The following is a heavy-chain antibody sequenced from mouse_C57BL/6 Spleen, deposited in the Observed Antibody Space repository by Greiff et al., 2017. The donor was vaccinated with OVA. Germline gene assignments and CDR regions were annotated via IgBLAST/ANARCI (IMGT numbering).Heavy chain of an antibody. J-gene: IGHJ1*03. CDR3: ARVYSYGSNWYFDV. CDR2: IRNKANGYTT. V-gene: IGHV7-3*01. CDR1: GFTFTDYY. D-gene: IGHD1-1*01. Sequence: EVKLVESGGGLVQPGGSLSLSCAASGFTFTDYYMSWVRQPPGKALEWLGFIRNKANGYTTEYSASVKGRFTISRDNSQSTLYLQMNALRAEDSATYYCARVYSYGSNWYFDVWGTGTTVTVSS.